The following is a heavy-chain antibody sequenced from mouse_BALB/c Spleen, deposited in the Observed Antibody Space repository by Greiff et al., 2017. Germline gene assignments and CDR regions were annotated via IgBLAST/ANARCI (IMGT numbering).Heavy chain of an antibody. CDR3: ARHGNYDYEFAY. CDR2: ISNGGGST. Sequence: EVNLVESGGGLVQPGGSLKLSCAASGFTFSSYTMSWVRQTPEKRLEWVAYISNGGGSTYYPDTVKGRFTISRDNAKNTLYLQMSSLKSEDTAMYYCARHGNYDYEFAYWGQGTLVTVSA. J-gene: IGHJ3*01. V-gene: IGHV5-12-2*01. CDR1: GFTFSSYT. D-gene: IGHD2-4*01.